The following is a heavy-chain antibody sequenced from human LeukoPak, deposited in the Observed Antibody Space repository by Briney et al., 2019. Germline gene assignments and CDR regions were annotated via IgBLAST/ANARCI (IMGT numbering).Heavy chain of an antibody. D-gene: IGHD2-21*01. J-gene: IGHJ5*02. Sequence: ASVKVSCKTSGYSFTDYYMHWVRQAPGQGLEWMGWINPNSGGTSAAQKFQGRVTMTRDTSVTTVYMEVSWLTSDDTAIYYCARADRLHGGPYLIGPWGQGTLVTVSS. CDR1: GYSFTDYY. CDR3: ARADRLHGGPYLIGP. V-gene: IGHV1-2*02. CDR2: INPNSGGT.